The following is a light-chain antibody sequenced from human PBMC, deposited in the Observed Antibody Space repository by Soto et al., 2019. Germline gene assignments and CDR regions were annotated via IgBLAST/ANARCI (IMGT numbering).Light chain of an antibody. CDR1: QSLNRD. CDR3: QQYNNWPGP. CDR2: GAS. Sequence: IGMTQSPATLSMSPGERATLSCRASQSLNRDLAWYQQKPGQSPRLLIFGASIRATGIPARFGGSGSGTEFTLTIGSLQSEDCALYYCQQYNNWPGPFGQGTKVDIK. V-gene: IGKV3-15*01. J-gene: IGKJ1*01.